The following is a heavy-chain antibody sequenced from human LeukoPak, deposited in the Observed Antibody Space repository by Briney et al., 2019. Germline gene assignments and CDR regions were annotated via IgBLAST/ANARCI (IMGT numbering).Heavy chain of an antibody. Sequence: GSLRLSCAASGFTFRTYSMNWVRQAPGKGLEWVSYIGVNSSPIYYADSVEGRFSISRDNARNSLHLQMNSLRDEDTAVYYCARDGSNSGPDFEYWGQGILVTVSS. CDR3: ARDGSNSGPDFEY. CDR1: GFTFRTYS. D-gene: IGHD2/OR15-2a*01. V-gene: IGHV3-48*02. J-gene: IGHJ4*02. CDR2: IGVNSSPI.